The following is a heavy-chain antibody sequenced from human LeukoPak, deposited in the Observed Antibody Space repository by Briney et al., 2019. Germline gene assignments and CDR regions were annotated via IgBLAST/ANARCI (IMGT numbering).Heavy chain of an antibody. CDR3: VRDPTRAECRSGSCYFDY. CDR1: GFTLSNYW. Sequence: GGSLRLSCEASGFTLSNYWMSSVRQAPGKGLEWVANINEDGSEKYCVAAVKGRFTISRDNAKNSLFLQMNSLRGEDTAVYYCVRDPTRAECRSGSCYFDYWGQGTLVTASS. V-gene: IGHV3-7*03. J-gene: IGHJ4*02. D-gene: IGHD2-15*01. CDR2: INEDGSEK.